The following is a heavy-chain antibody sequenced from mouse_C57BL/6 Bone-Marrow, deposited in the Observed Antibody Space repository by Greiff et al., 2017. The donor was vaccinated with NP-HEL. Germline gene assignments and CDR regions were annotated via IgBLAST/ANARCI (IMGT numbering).Heavy chain of an antibody. V-gene: IGHV1-81*01. CDR1: GYTFTSYG. CDR3: ARYHYGSSPYYYAMDY. Sequence: VKLQQSGAELARPGASVKLSCKASGYTFTSYGISWVKQRTGQGLEWIGEIYPRSGNTYYNEKFKGKATLTADKSSSTAYMELRSLTSEDSAVYFCARYHYGSSPYYYAMDYWGQGTSVTVSS. CDR2: IYPRSGNT. D-gene: IGHD1-1*01. J-gene: IGHJ4*01.